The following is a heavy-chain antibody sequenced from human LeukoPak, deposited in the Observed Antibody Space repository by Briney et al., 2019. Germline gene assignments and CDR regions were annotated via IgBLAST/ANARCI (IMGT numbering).Heavy chain of an antibody. J-gene: IGHJ4*02. Sequence: ASVKVSCKASGYTFTGYYMHWVRQAPGQGLEWMGWINPNSGGTNYAQKFQGGVTMTRDTSISTAYMELSRLRSDDTAVYYCAGGYSGYDWDYFDYWGQGTLVTVSS. CDR2: INPNSGGT. CDR3: AGGYSGYDWDYFDY. V-gene: IGHV1-2*02. CDR1: GYTFTGYY. D-gene: IGHD5-12*01.